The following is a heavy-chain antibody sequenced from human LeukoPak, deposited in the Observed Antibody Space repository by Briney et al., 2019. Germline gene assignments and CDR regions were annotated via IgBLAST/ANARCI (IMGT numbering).Heavy chain of an antibody. D-gene: IGHD2-2*02. CDR1: GFTFSSYG. Sequence: GGSLRLSCAASGFTFSSYGMHWVRQAPGKGLEWVAFIRYDGSNKYYADSVKGRFTISRDNSKNTLYLQMNSLRAEDTAVYYCAKGAPVYCSSTSCYTPRFDYWGQGTLVTVSS. J-gene: IGHJ4*02. CDR3: AKGAPVYCSSTSCYTPRFDY. CDR2: IRYDGSNK. V-gene: IGHV3-30*02.